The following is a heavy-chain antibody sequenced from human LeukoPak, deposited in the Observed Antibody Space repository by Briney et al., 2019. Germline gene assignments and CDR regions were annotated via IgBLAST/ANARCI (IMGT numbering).Heavy chain of an antibody. CDR3: ARDSDYYGPGSALFDP. J-gene: IGHJ5*02. CDR1: GFTFSDYY. CDR2: ISSSSSYT. V-gene: IGHV3-11*06. Sequence: GGSLRLSCAASGFTFSDYYMSWIRQAPGKGLEGGSYISSSSSYTNYADSVKGRFTISRDNAKNSLYLQMNSLRAEDTAVYYCARDSDYYGPGSALFDPWGQGTLVTVSS. D-gene: IGHD3-10*01.